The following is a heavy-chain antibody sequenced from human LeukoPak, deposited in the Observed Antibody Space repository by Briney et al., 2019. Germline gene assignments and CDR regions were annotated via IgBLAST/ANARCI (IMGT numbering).Heavy chain of an antibody. CDR2: ISVSGGST. J-gene: IGHJ4*02. CDR3: AAGTAADF. V-gene: IGHV3-23*01. Sequence: GGSLRLSCAASGFTFSKYAMTWVRQAPGKGLEWVSGISVSGGSTNYADSVKGRFTISRDDAKSALYLQMDSLRLEDTAVYYCAAGTAADFWGQGTLVTVSS. CDR1: GFTFSKYA. D-gene: IGHD6-13*01.